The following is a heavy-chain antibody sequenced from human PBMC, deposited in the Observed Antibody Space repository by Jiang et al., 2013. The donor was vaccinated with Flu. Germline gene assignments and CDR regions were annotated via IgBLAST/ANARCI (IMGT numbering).Heavy chain of an antibody. CDR1: SSYT. D-gene: IGHD3-22*01. Sequence: SSYTISWVRQALGQGLEWMGRIIPILGIANYAQKFQGRVTITADKSTSTAYMELSSLRSEDTAVYYCARPKTYYYDSSGYGCFDYWGQGTLVTVSS. CDR2: IIPILGIA. CDR3: ARPKTYYYDSSGYGCFDY. V-gene: IGHV1-69*02. J-gene: IGHJ4*02.